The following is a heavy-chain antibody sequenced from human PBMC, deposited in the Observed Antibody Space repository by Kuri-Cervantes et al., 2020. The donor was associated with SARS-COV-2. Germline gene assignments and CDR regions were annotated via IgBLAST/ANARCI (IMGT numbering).Heavy chain of an antibody. D-gene: IGHD6-13*01. V-gene: IGHV4-34*01. Sequence: ESLKISCAVYGGSFSGYYWSWIRQPPGKGLEWMGEINHSGSTNYNPSLKSRVTISVDTSKNQFSLKLSSVTAADTAVYYCARGGIAAAGKSLQHWGQGTLVTVSS. J-gene: IGHJ1*01. CDR1: GGSFSGYY. CDR2: INHSGST. CDR3: ARGGIAAAGKSLQH.